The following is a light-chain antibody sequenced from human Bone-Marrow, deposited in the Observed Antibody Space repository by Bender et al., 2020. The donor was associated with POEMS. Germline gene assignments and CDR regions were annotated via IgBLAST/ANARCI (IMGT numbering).Light chain of an antibody. CDR3: QAWDSRTGVV. Sequence: SFVLTQPPSVSVAPGQTARITCGGNNIGSKTFHWYQQKPGQAPVLVVYDDSDRPSGIPERFSGSNSGNTATLTISGTQAMDEADYYCQAWDSRTGVVFGGGTKLTVL. V-gene: IGLV3-21*02. J-gene: IGLJ2*01. CDR2: DDS. CDR1: NIGSKT.